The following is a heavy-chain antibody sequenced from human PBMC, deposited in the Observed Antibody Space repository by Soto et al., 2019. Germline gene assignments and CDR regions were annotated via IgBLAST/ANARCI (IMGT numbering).Heavy chain of an antibody. V-gene: IGHV3-11*01. J-gene: IGHJ6*02. D-gene: IGHD3-22*01. CDR1: GFTFSDYY. Sequence: AGGSLRLSCAASGFTFSDYYMSWIRQAPGKGLEWVSYISSSGSTIYYADSVKGRFTISRDNAKNSLYLQMNSLRAEDTAVYYCARDRYDSSGYYRPAYYYYGMDVWGQGTTVTVSS. CDR3: ARDRYDSSGYYRPAYYYYGMDV. CDR2: ISSSGSTI.